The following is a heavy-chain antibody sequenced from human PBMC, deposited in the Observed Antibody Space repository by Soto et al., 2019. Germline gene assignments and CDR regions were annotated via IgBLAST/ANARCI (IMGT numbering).Heavy chain of an antibody. V-gene: IGHV1-69*13. J-gene: IGHJ5*02. CDR1: GGTFSSYA. D-gene: IGHD2-2*01. Sequence: SVKVSCKASGGTFSSYAISWVRQAPGQGLEWMGGIIPIFGTANYAQKFQGRVTITADESTSTAYMELSSLRSEETAVYYCARVQEIVVVPAARGDGFDPGGREPWSPSPQ. CDR3: ARVQEIVVVPAARGDGFDP. CDR2: IIPIFGTA.